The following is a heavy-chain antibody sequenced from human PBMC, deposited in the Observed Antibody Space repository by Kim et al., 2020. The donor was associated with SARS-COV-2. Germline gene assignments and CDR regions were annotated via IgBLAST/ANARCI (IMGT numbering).Heavy chain of an antibody. Sequence: GESLKISCQGSGYNFRDFWIVWVRQMPGKGLEVMGIIYPGDSDTRYSPSFRGQVTISADNSISTAYLQWSTLKASDSAMYYCTRLSWGPGMVFHKEHREGRQGLVVWGQGTTVTVSS. J-gene: IGHJ6*02. D-gene: IGHD2-8*01. CDR1: GYNFRDFW. CDR2: IYPGDSDT. CDR3: TRLSWGPGMVFHKEHREGRQGLVV. V-gene: IGHV5-51*01.